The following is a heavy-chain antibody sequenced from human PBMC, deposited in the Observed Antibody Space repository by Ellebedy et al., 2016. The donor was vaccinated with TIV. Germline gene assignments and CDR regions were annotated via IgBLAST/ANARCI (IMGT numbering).Heavy chain of an antibody. CDR2: ISLDGINK. V-gene: IGHV3-30*04. CDR3: TRDGPYGDENYFDY. Sequence: PGGSLRLSCAASGFTFSGHAMHWVRQAPGKGLEWVVVISLDGINKFYADSVKGRFTISRDNSKDTLYLQMNSLRPEDTALYYCTRDGPYGDENYFDYWGQGTLVTVSS. D-gene: IGHD4-17*01. CDR1: GFTFSGHA. J-gene: IGHJ4*01.